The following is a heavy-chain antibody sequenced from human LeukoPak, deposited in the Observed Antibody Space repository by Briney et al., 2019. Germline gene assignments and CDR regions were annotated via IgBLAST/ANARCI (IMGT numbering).Heavy chain of an antibody. CDR1: GGSLSGYY. Sequence: SETLSLTCAVYGGSLSGYYWSWIRQPPGKGLEWIGEINHSGSTNYNPSLKSRVTISVDTSKNQFSLKLSSVTAADTAVYYCARVIPSDYYDSSGYYEDYWGQGTLVTVSS. V-gene: IGHV4-34*01. CDR2: INHSGST. CDR3: ARVIPSDYYDSSGYYEDY. J-gene: IGHJ4*02. D-gene: IGHD3-22*01.